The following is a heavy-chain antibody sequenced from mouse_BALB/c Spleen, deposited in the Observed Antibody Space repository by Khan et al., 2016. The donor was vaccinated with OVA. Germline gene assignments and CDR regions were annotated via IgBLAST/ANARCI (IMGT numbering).Heavy chain of an antibody. D-gene: IGHD4-1*01. CDR3: ASHLTGSFAY. J-gene: IGHJ3*01. CDR1: GFTFSSYS. Sequence: EVELVESGGDLVKPGGSLKLSCAASGFTFSSYSMSWVRQTPDKRLEWVATISSGGDYTYYPDSVKGRFTISRDNAKHTPYLKMSSLKSEDTAVFYCASHLTGSFAYWGQGTLVTVSA. CDR2: ISSGGDYT. V-gene: IGHV5-6*01.